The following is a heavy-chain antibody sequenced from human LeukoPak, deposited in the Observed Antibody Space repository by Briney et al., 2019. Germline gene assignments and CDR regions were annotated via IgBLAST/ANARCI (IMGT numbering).Heavy chain of an antibody. V-gene: IGHV3-23*01. CDR2: ISGSGGST. Sequence: GGSLRLSCAASEFTFTSYAMSWVRQAPGKGLELVSTISGSGGSTNYADSVKGRFTISRDNSKNTLYLQMNGLRAEDTAVYYCAKARYGGNVWGSGSYLSYWGQGTLVTVS. CDR3: AKARYGGNVWGSGSYLSY. J-gene: IGHJ4*02. D-gene: IGHD3-16*01. CDR1: EFTFTSYA.